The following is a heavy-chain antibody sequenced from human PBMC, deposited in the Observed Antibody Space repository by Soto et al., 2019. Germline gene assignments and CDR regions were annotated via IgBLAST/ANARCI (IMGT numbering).Heavy chain of an antibody. CDR3: AKDKGYSSSYFDY. V-gene: IGHV3-23*01. Sequence: EVQLLESGGGLVQPGGSVRLSCAASGFTFNSYAMSWVRQAPGKGLEWVSGIRGSGDNTDYADSVKGRFTISRDNSKNTLYLQMNSLRDEDTALYYCAKDKGYSSSYFDYWGQGTLVTVSS. CDR1: GFTFNSYA. CDR2: IRGSGDNT. D-gene: IGHD6-6*01. J-gene: IGHJ4*02.